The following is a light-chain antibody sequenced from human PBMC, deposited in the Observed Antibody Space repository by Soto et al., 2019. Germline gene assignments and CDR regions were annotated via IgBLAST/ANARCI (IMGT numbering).Light chain of an antibody. J-gene: IGKJ3*01. V-gene: IGKV3-20*01. Sequence: EIVLTQSPGTLSLSPGERATLSCRASQSVSSSYLAWYQQKPGQAPRLLIYGASSRATGIPDRFSGSGSGTDFTLTISRLEPEDFAGYYWQQYGSALFTFGPGTKVDIK. CDR1: QSVSSSY. CDR3: QQYGSALFT. CDR2: GAS.